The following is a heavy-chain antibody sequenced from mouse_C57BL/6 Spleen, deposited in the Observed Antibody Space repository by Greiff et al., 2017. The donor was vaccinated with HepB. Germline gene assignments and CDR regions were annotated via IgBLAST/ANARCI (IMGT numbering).Heavy chain of an antibody. D-gene: IGHD1-1*01. V-gene: IGHV1-64*01. Sequence: QVQLQQPGAELVKPGASVKLSCKASGYTFTSYWMHWVKQRPGQGLEWIGMIHPNSGSTNYNEKFKSKATLTVDKSSSTAYMQLSSLTSEDSAVYYCARKYYYYGSSRDYWGQGTTLTVSS. CDR1: GYTFTSYW. CDR3: ARKYYYYGSSRDY. CDR2: IHPNSGST. J-gene: IGHJ2*01.